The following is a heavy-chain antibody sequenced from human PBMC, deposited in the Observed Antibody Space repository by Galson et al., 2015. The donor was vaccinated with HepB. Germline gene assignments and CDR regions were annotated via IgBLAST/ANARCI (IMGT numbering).Heavy chain of an antibody. CDR3: ARIAAAGPSGGYYFDY. CDR1: GFSLSTSGMC. CDR2: IDWDDDK. V-gene: IGHV2-70*11. Sequence: PALVKPTQTLTLTCTFSGFSLSTSGMCVSWIRQPPGKALEWLARIDWDDDKYYGTSLKTRLTISKDTSKNQVVLTMTNMDPVDTATYYCARIAAAGPSGGYYFDYWGQGTLVTVSS. D-gene: IGHD6-13*01. J-gene: IGHJ4*02.